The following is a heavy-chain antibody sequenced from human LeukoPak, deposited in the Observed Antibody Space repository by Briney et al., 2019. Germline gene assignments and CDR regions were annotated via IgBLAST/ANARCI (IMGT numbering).Heavy chain of an antibody. Sequence: GGSLRLSCAASGFSFSSYEMNWVRQAPGKGLEWVSYISSSGSTIYYADSVKGRFTISRDNAKNSLYLQMNSLRAEDTAVYYCARGYYYDSSGSHVWYFDLWGRGTLVTVSS. V-gene: IGHV3-48*03. CDR2: ISSSGSTI. CDR3: ARGYYYDSSGSHVWYFDL. J-gene: IGHJ2*01. D-gene: IGHD3-22*01. CDR1: GFSFSSYE.